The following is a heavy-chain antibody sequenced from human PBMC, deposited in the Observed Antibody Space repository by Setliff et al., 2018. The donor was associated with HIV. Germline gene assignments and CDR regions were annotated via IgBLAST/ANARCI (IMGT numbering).Heavy chain of an antibody. Sequence: SVKVSCKASGGTFTFYGLNWVRQAPGQGLEWMGKIIPKSDATDYAQKFRGRVTITADKSSNTVYLELTSLTSEDTTVYYCARELGEYCSGGTCYHHYYFDYWGQGTLVTVSS. CDR3: ARELGEYCSGGTCYHHYYFDY. CDR1: GGTFTFYG. V-gene: IGHV1-69*06. CDR2: IIPKSDAT. J-gene: IGHJ4*02. D-gene: IGHD2-15*01.